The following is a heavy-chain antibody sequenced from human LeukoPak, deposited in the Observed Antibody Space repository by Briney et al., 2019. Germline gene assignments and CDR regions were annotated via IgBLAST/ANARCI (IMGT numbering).Heavy chain of an antibody. D-gene: IGHD3-9*01. V-gene: IGHV1-8*01. Sequence: ASVKVSCKASGYTFTRYDINWVRQTTGQGPEWMGWMNPNSGNTGYAEKFQGGVTMTRNTSISTAYMELSSLTSEDTAVYYCARVHYDILTGYGREDYWGQGTLVTVSS. CDR1: GYTFTRYD. J-gene: IGHJ4*02. CDR3: ARVHYDILTGYGREDY. CDR2: MNPNSGNT.